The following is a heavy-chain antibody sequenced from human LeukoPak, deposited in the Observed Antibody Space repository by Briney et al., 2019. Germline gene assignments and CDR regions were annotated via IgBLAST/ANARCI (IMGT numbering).Heavy chain of an antibody. CDR1: GYTFTSYG. Sequence: ASVKVSCKASGYTFTSYGISWVRQAPGQGLEWMGWISVYNGNTNYAQKLQGRVTMTTDTSTSTAYMELRSLRSDDTAVYYCASSRSYDWDNWFDPWGQGTLVTVSS. CDR2: ISVYNGNT. J-gene: IGHJ5*02. D-gene: IGHD3-9*01. CDR3: ASSRSYDWDNWFDP. V-gene: IGHV1-18*01.